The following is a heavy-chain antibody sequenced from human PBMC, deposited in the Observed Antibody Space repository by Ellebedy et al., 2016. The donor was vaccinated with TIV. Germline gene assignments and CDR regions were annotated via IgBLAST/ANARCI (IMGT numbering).Heavy chain of an antibody. CDR2: ISHDGNRK. D-gene: IGHD2-8*02. J-gene: IGHJ5*01. CDR1: GFNFSTCD. CDR3: AKETGASDRHSLDS. Sequence: GESLKISCAASGFNFSTCDMHWVRQGPGKGLQWVGLISHDGNRKYYADSVKGRFTISRDNSKKTLHLQMSSLRAEDTALYFCAKETGASDRHSLDSWGQGTLVTVSS. V-gene: IGHV3-30*02.